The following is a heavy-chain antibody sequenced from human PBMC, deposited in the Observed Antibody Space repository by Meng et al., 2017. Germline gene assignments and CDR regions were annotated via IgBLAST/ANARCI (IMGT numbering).Heavy chain of an antibody. D-gene: IGHD2-15*01. CDR3: AREGAYCSGGSCYYFDY. Sequence: QAQLQESGPGLVKPSETLSLTCTVSGGSISSYYWSWIRQPPGKGLEWIGYIYYSGSTNYNPSLKSRVTISVDTSKNQFSLKLSSVTAADTAVYYCAREGAYCSGGSCYYFDYWGQGTLVTVSS. CDR1: GGSISSYY. CDR2: IYYSGST. J-gene: IGHJ4*02. V-gene: IGHV4-59*01.